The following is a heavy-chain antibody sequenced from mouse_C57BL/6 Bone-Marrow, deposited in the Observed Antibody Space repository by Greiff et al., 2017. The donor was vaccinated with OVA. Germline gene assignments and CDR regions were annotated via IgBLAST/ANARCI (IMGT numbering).Heavy chain of an antibody. J-gene: IGHJ4*01. V-gene: IGHV1-52*01. D-gene: IGHD2-3*01. CDR1: GYTFTSYW. CDR3: ARAGYCLYAMDY. CDR2: IDPSDSDT. Sequence: VQLQQSGAELVRPGSSVKLSCKASGYTFTSYWMHWVKQRPIQGLEWIGNIDPSDSDTHYNQKFKDKATLTVDKSSSTAYMQLSSLTSEDSAVYYCARAGYCLYAMDYWGQGTSVTVSS.